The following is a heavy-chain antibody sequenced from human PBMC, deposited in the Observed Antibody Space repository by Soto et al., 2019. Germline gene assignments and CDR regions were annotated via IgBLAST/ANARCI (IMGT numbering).Heavy chain of an antibody. CDR2: ISSSSSYI. J-gene: IGHJ4*02. CDR3: ARDVCSSTSCFD. CDR1: GFTFSSYS. V-gene: IGHV3-21*01. D-gene: IGHD2-2*01. Sequence: GGSLRLSCAASGFTFSSYSMNWVRQAPGKGLEWVSSISSSSSYIYYADSVKGRFTISRDNAKNSLYLQMNSLRAEDTAVYYCARDVCSSTSCFDWGQGTLVTVSS.